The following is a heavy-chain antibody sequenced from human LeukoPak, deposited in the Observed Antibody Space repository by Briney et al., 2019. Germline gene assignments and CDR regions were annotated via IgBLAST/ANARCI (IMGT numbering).Heavy chain of an antibody. CDR3: ASYPRYSSSPPFDY. J-gene: IGHJ4*02. Sequence: ASVKVSCKASGYTFTGQDMHWVRQAPGQGLEWMGWINPNTGVTNYAQRLQGRVTMTRDTTISTAYMELNGLTSDDTAVYYCASYPRYSSSPPFDYWGQGTLVTVSS. V-gene: IGHV1-2*02. D-gene: IGHD6-6*01. CDR1: GYTFTGQD. CDR2: INPNTGVT.